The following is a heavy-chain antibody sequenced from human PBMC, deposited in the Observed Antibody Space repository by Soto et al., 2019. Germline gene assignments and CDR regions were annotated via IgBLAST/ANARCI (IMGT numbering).Heavy chain of an antibody. CDR3: ARDYYFDY. V-gene: IGHV4-34*01. CDR2: INHSGST. J-gene: IGHJ4*02. Sequence: QVQLQQWGAGLLKPSETLSLTCAVYGGSFSGHYWSWIRQPPGKGLEWIGEINHSGSTNYNPSLKSRVTISVDTSKNQFSLKLSSVTAADTAVYYCARDYYFDYWGQGTLVTVSS. CDR1: GGSFSGHY.